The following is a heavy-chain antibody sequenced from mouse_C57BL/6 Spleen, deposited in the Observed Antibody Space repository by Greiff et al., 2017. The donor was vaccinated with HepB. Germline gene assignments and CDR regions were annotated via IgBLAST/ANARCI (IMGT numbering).Heavy chain of an antibody. J-gene: IGHJ1*03. D-gene: IGHD1-1*01. Sequence: VQLQQSGAELLKPGDSVKLSCKATGYTFTGYWIEWVKQRPGHGLEWIGEILPGSGSTNYNEKFKGKATFTADTSSNTAYMQLSSLTTEDSAIYYCASRGSSYPCYFDVWCTGTTVTVSS. CDR2: ILPGSGST. CDR3: ASRGSSYPCYFDV. CDR1: GYTFTGYW. V-gene: IGHV1-9*01.